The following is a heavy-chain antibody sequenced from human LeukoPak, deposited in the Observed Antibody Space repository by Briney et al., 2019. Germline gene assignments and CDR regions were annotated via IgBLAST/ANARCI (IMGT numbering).Heavy chain of an antibody. Sequence: SETLSLTCSVSGGSISGYYWSRLRQPPGRGLEWIGYFYYSGSTTYNPSLKGRVTISVDTSENHFSLKLSSVTAADTAVYYCARGPNSGYGRFDYWGQGTLVTVSS. D-gene: IGHD5-12*01. CDR3: ARGPNSGYGRFDY. J-gene: IGHJ4*02. CDR1: GGSISGYY. V-gene: IGHV4-59*01. CDR2: FYYSGST.